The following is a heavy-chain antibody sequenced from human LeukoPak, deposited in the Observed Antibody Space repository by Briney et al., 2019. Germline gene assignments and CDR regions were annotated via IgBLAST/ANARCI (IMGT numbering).Heavy chain of an antibody. J-gene: IGHJ5*01. Sequence: SETLSLTCTVSGYSISSGYYWGWIRQPPGKGLEWIGRVYASATTYYNPSLRSRVTLSIDTSKNQFSLSLNSVTAADTAVYYCAKTHCGGGSCDKFDSWGQGILVTVSS. CDR1: GYSISSGYY. D-gene: IGHD2-21*01. CDR3: AKTHCGGGSCDKFDS. V-gene: IGHV4-38-2*02. CDR2: VYASATT.